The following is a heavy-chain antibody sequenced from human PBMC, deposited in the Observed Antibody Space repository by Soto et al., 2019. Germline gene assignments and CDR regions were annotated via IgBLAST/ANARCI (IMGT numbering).Heavy chain of an antibody. V-gene: IGHV3-30*18. Sequence: QVHLVESGGGVVQPGRSLRLSCVASGFTFRSYGMHWVRQAPGKGLEWVAVMSYDGSKKYYGDAVKGRFTISRDNSKNTLYLQMNSLRAEDTAVYYCAKDVTSEGVGAYFYGMDVWGQGTTVTGSS. J-gene: IGHJ6*02. CDR1: GFTFRSYG. CDR2: MSYDGSKK. CDR3: AKDVTSEGVGAYFYGMDV. D-gene: IGHD2-2*01.